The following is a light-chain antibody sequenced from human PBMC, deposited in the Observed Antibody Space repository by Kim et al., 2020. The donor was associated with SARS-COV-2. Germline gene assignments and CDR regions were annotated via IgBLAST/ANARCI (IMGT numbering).Light chain of an antibody. CDR3: SSYTSSKTWL. J-gene: IGLJ3*02. CDR1: NSDMSGYNY. CDR2: DVT. V-gene: IGLV2-14*03. Sequence: GQSITISCTGTNSDMSGYNYVSWYQHHPGKAPKLLIYDVTKRPSGVSNRFSGSKSGSTASLTISGLQAEDEADYYCSSYTSSKTWLFGGGTQLTVL.